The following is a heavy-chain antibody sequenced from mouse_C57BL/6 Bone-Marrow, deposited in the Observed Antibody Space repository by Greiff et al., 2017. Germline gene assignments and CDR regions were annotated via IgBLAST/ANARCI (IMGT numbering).Heavy chain of an antibody. CDR2: IYPGDGDT. CDR3: ARYGYDYE. Sequence: QVQLQQSGAELVKPGASVKISCKASGYAFSSYWMNWVKQRPRKGLEWIGQIYPGDGDTNYNGKFKGKATLTADKSSSTAYMQLSSLTSEDSAVYFCARYGYDYEWGQGTTLTVSS. D-gene: IGHD2-4*01. CDR1: GYAFSSYW. J-gene: IGHJ2*01. V-gene: IGHV1-80*01.